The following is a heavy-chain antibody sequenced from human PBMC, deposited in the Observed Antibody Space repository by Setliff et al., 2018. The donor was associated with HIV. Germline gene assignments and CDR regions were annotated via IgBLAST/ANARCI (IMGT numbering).Heavy chain of an antibody. Sequence: PSETLSLTCTVFGVSIIDSNHYGGWTRQPPGKGLEWIGNIHYSGSTNYNPSLKSRVTISVDTSRSQFSLKLSSVTAADTAVYYCARGRDKYGPIDYWGQGTLVTVSS. D-gene: IGHD3-10*01. CDR1: GVSIIDSNHY. V-gene: IGHV4-61*05. CDR3: ARGRDKYGPIDY. J-gene: IGHJ4*02. CDR2: IHYSGST.